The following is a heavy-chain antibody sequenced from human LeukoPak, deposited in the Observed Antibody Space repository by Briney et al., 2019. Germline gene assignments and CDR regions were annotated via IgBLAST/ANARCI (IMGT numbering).Heavy chain of an antibody. Sequence: SVKVSCKASGGTFSSYAISWVRQGPGQGLEWMGGIIPIFGTANYAQKFQGRVTITTDESTSTAYMELSSLRSEDTAVYYCARINSDTAMVTAFDNWFDPWGQGTLVTVSS. J-gene: IGHJ5*02. CDR2: IIPIFGTA. CDR1: GGTFSSYA. V-gene: IGHV1-69*05. CDR3: ARINSDTAMVTAFDNWFDP. D-gene: IGHD5-18*01.